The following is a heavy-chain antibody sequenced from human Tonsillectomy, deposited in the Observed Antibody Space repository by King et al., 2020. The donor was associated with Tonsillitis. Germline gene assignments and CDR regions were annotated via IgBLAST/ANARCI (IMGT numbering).Heavy chain of an antibody. CDR1: GFTFSNAW. Sequence: VQLVESGGGLVKPGGSLRISCVASGFTFSNAWMSWVRQAPGKGLEWVGRIKSRTDGGTTNYAAPVKGRFTISRDDSKNMLYLQMNSLKTEDTAVYYCTTDITFSIVLLPVVNYWGQGTLVTVSS. V-gene: IGHV3-15*01. CDR2: IKSRTDGGTT. CDR3: TTDITFSIVLLPVVNY. D-gene: IGHD2-2*01. J-gene: IGHJ4*02.